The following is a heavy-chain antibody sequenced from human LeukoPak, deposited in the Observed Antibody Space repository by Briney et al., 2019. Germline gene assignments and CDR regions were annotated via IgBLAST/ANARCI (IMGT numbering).Heavy chain of an antibody. CDR3: AREQGSSTGMDV. CDR1: GYTFISYD. J-gene: IGHJ6*02. D-gene: IGHD2-15*01. V-gene: IGHV1-18*01. CDR2: ISADDGNT. Sequence: ASVKVSCKASGYTFISYDISWVRQAPGQGLEWMGWISADDGNTNYAQKFQGRVTMTTDTSTSTAYMGLRSLRSDDTAVYYCAREQGSSTGMDVWGQGTTVTVSS.